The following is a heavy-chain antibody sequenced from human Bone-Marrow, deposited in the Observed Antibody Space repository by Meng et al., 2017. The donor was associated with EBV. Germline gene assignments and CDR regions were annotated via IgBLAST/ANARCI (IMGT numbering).Heavy chain of an antibody. CDR2: FIPMLGAP. D-gene: IGHD3-10*01. Sequence: QVQLVQSGAEVKKPGSSVKVSCKTSGGPFNSDAISWVRQAPGQGLEWIGGFIPMLGAPNYAQKFQDRVTITADKSTSIHYMELSSLRSDDTAVYYCASESGRGYTPDYWGRGTLVTVSS. V-gene: IGHV1-69*06. CDR3: ASESGRGYTPDY. J-gene: IGHJ4*02. CDR1: GGPFNSDA.